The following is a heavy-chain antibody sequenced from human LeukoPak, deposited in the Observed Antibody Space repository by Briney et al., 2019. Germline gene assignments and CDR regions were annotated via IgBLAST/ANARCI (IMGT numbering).Heavy chain of an antibody. Sequence: TSETLSLTCTVSGGSIRSSTDYWGWIRQPPGKELEWIGSIYYSGSTYYNPSLKSRVTISVDTSKNQFSLKLSSVTAADTAVYYCARVAATVVTPSEYYFDYWGQGTLVTVSS. CDR3: ARVAATVVTPSEYYFDY. V-gene: IGHV4-39*07. D-gene: IGHD4-23*01. CDR2: IYYSGST. CDR1: GGSIRSSTDY. J-gene: IGHJ4*02.